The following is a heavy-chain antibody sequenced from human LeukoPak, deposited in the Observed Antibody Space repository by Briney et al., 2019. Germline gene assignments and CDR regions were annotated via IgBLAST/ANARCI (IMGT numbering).Heavy chain of an antibody. CDR3: ARDRAGSTSDFDY. V-gene: IGHV3-21*01. D-gene: IGHD2-2*01. CDR1: GFAFSGYS. Sequence: PGGSLRLSCAASGFAFSGYSMNWVRQAPGKGLEWVSTISSSASYIYYADSVKGRFTISRDNAKSSLYLQMNSLRAEDTAVYYCARDRAGSTSDFDYWGQGTLVTVSS. CDR2: ISSSASYI. J-gene: IGHJ4*02.